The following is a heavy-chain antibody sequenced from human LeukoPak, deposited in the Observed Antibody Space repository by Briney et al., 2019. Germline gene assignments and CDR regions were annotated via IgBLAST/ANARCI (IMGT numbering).Heavy chain of an antibody. J-gene: IGHJ4*02. CDR3: ARVLYKGPFDY. CDR2: IYTSGST. CDR1: GGSISSYY. D-gene: IGHD3-16*02. V-gene: IGHV4-4*09. Sequence: LETLSLTCTVSGGSISSYYWSWIRQPPGKGLEWIGYIYTSGSTNYNPSLKSRVTISEDTSKNQFSLKLSSVTAADTAVYYCARVLYKGPFDYWGQGTLVTVSS.